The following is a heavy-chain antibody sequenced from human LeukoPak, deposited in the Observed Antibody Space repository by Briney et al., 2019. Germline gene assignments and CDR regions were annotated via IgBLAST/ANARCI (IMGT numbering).Heavy chain of an antibody. V-gene: IGHV3-33*01. Sequence: PGGSLRLSCAASGFTFSSYGMHWVRQAPGKGLEWVAVIWYDGSNKYYADSVKGRFTISRDNSKNTLYLQMNSLRAEDTAVYYCARDRVAAAGLDPWGQGTLDTVSS. D-gene: IGHD6-13*01. CDR1: GFTFSSYG. CDR2: IWYDGSNK. CDR3: ARDRVAAAGLDP. J-gene: IGHJ5*02.